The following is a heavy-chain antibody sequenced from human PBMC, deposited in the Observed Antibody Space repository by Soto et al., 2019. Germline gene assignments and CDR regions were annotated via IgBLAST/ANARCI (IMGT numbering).Heavy chain of an antibody. V-gene: IGHV4-39*01. CDR1: GGSISSSSYY. D-gene: IGHD6-13*01. Sequence: QLQLQESGPGLVKPSETLSLTCTVSGGSISSSSYYWGWIRQPPGKGLEWIGSIYYSGSTYYNPSLKRRVTISVDTSKNQFSLKLSSVTAADTAVYYCARGVLKAAAFDYWGQGTLVTVSS. CDR2: IYYSGST. CDR3: ARGVLKAAAFDY. J-gene: IGHJ4*02.